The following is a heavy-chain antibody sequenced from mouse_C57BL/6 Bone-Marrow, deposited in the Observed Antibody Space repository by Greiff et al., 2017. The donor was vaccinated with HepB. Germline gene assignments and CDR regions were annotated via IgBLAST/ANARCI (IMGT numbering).Heavy chain of an antibody. CDR3: TRYTADC. Sequence: QVQLKESGAELVRPGASVTLSCKASGYTFTDYEMHWVKQTPVHGLEWIGAIDPETGGTAYNQKFKGKAILTADKSSSTAYMELRSLTSEDSAVYYCTRYTADCWGQGTTLTVSS. D-gene: IGHD1-2*01. CDR1: GYTFTDYE. CDR2: IDPETGGT. J-gene: IGHJ2*01. V-gene: IGHV1-15*01.